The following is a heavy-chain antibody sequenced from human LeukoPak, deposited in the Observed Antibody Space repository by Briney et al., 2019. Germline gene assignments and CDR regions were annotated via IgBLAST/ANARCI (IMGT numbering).Heavy chain of an antibody. J-gene: IGHJ4*02. V-gene: IGHV3-74*01. CDR1: GFTFSTYW. CDR2: IKSDGRST. Sequence: PGGSLRLSCAASGFTFSTYWMHWVRQAPGKGLVWVSLIKSDGRSTSYADSVKGRFTISSDNAKNTLYLQMNSLRAEDTAVYYCAGTYYADFGTTYSLDYWGQGTLVTVSS. D-gene: IGHD4-17*01. CDR3: AGTYYADFGTTYSLDY.